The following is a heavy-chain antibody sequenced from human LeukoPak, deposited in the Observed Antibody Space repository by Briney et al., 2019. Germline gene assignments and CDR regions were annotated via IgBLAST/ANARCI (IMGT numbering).Heavy chain of an antibody. D-gene: IGHD3-10*01. J-gene: IGHJ6*03. Sequence: ASVKVSCXASGYTFTSYGISWVRQAPGQGLEWMGWISAYNGNTNYAQKLQGRVTMTTDTSTSTAYMELRSLRSDDTAVYYCARYGSGSYYSYYYYYMDVWGKGTTVTVSS. V-gene: IGHV1-18*01. CDR1: GYTFTSYG. CDR3: ARYGSGSYYSYYYYYMDV. CDR2: ISAYNGNT.